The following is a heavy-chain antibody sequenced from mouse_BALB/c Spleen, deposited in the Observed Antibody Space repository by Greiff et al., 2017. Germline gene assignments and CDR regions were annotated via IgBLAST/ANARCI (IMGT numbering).Heavy chain of an antibody. V-gene: IGHV5-9*03. Sequence: DVKLQESGGGLVKPGGSLKLSCAASGFTFSSYTMSWVRQTPEKRLEWVATISSGGGNTYYPDSVKGRFTISRDNAKNNLYLQMSSLRSEDTALYYCARYPTVVAPYFDYWGQGTTLTVSS. CDR2: ISSGGGNT. CDR1: GFTFSSYT. D-gene: IGHD1-1*01. CDR3: ARYPTVVAPYFDY. J-gene: IGHJ2*01.